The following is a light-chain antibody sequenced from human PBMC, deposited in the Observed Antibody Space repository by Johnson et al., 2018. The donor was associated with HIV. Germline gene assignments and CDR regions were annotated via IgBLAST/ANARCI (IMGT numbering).Light chain of an antibody. CDR1: SSNIGNNY. CDR3: GTWDSTLSAGGYV. J-gene: IGLJ1*01. CDR2: ENN. V-gene: IGLV1-51*02. Sequence: QSVFTQPPSVSAAPGQKVTISCSGSSSNIGNNYVSWYQQLPGTAPKLLIYENNKRPSGIPDRFSGSKSGTSATLGITGLQTGDEADYYCGTWDSTLSAGGYVFGTGTKVTVL.